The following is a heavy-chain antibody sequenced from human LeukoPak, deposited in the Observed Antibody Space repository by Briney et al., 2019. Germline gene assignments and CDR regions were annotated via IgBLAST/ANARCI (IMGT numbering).Heavy chain of an antibody. CDR3: ARVPRYNWNYGFDY. CDR1: GYTFTGYY. J-gene: IGHJ4*02. D-gene: IGHD1-7*01. Sequence: ASVKVSCKASGYTFTGYYMHWVRQAPGQGLEWMGWINPNSGGTNYAQKFQGRVTMTRDTSISTAYMELSRLRSDDTAVYYCARVPRYNWNYGFDYWGQGTLVTVSS. V-gene: IGHV1-2*02. CDR2: INPNSGGT.